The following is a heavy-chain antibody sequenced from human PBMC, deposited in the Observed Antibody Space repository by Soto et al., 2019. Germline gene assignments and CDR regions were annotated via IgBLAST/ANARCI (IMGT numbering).Heavy chain of an antibody. CDR1: GFTFSSYA. D-gene: IGHD3-22*01. V-gene: IGHV3-30-3*01. CDR3: ARESITMIVVVISYYFDY. J-gene: IGHJ4*02. Sequence: QVQLVESGGGVVQPGRSLRLSCAASGFTFSSYAMHWVRQAPGKGLEWVAVISYDGSNKYYADSVKGRFTISRDNSKNTLYLQMNSLRAEDTAVYYCARESITMIVVVISYYFDYWGQGTLVTVSS. CDR2: ISYDGSNK.